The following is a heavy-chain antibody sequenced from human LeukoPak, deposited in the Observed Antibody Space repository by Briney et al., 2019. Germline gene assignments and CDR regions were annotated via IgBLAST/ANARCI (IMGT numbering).Heavy chain of an antibody. Sequence: GGSLRLSCAASGFTFSSYSMNWVRQAPGKGLEWVSAISGSGGITYYADSVKGRFTISRDNSKNTLYLQKNSLRAEDTSVYYCAKGANRAQYYFDCWGQGTLVTVSS. J-gene: IGHJ4*02. V-gene: IGHV3-23*01. CDR3: AKGANRAQYYFDC. CDR1: GFTFSSYS. CDR2: ISGSGGIT.